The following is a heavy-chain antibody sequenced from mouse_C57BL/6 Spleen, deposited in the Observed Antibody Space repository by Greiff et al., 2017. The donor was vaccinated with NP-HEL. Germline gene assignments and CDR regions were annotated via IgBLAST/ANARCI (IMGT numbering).Heavy chain of an antibody. Sequence: VQLQQPGAELVRPGTSVKLSCKASGYTFTSYWMHWVKPRPGQGLEWIGVIDPSDSYTNYNQKFKGKATLTVDTSSSTAYMQLSSLTSEDSAVYYCARSTWDDYWGQGTTLTVSS. V-gene: IGHV1-59*01. CDR1: GYTFTSYW. D-gene: IGHD4-1*01. CDR2: IDPSDSYT. CDR3: ARSTWDDY. J-gene: IGHJ2*01.